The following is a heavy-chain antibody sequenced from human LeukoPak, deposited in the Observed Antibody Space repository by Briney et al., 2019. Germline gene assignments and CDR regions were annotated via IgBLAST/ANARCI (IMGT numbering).Heavy chain of an antibody. V-gene: IGHV4-34*01. D-gene: IGHD6-19*01. Sequence: SETLSLTCADYGGSFSGYYWSWIRQPPGKGLEWIGEINHSGSTNYNPSLKSRVTISVDTSKNQFSLKLSSVTAADTAVYYCASEDQWLVRDYWGQGTLVTVSS. CDR1: GGSFSGYY. CDR3: ASEDQWLVRDY. J-gene: IGHJ4*02. CDR2: INHSGST.